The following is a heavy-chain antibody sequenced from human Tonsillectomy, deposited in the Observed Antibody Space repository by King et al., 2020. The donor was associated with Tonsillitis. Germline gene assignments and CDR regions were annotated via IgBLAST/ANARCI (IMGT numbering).Heavy chain of an antibody. Sequence: LQLQESGPGLVKSSETLSLTCTVSGGSISGTNYYWGWIRQPPGKGLEWIGGIFYSGSTYYNLSLKSRVTISVYTSNNQLSLRLSSVTAADTAVYYCARPHYGGNSWRPFDYWGQGTLVTVSS. D-gene: IGHD4-23*01. CDR1: GGSISGTNYY. CDR3: ARPHYGGNSWRPFDY. V-gene: IGHV4-39*01. J-gene: IGHJ4*02. CDR2: IFYSGST.